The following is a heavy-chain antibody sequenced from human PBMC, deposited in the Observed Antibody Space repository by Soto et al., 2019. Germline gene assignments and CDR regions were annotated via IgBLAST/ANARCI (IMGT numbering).Heavy chain of an antibody. D-gene: IGHD1-26*01. J-gene: IGHJ4*02. CDR1: GFSLSKARMG. Sequence: QVTLKESGPVLVKPPETLTLTCTVSGFSLSKARMGVSWIRQPPGKALQWLAHIFWNDARSYNTPLKSRLTISRDTSRSQGVLTMTNVDPVDTGTYFCARALREGLPIDHVDSWGQGTLVSVSS. CDR2: IFWNDAR. V-gene: IGHV2-26*01. CDR3: ARALREGLPIDHVDS.